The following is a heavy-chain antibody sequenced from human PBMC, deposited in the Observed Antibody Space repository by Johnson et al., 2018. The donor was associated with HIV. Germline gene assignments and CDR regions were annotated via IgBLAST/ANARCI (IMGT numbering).Heavy chain of an antibody. V-gene: IGHV3-30*04. D-gene: IGHD6-19*01. CDR2: ISYDGSNK. CDR3: ARKQWLPKISSDAFDV. Sequence: QVQLMESGGGLVQPGGSLRLSCAASGFTFSSYAMHWVRQAPGKGLEWVAVISYDGSNKYYADSVKGRFTISRDNSKNTLYLQMNSLRAEDTAVYYCARKQWLPKISSDAFDVWGQGTMVTVSS. CDR1: GFTFSSYA. J-gene: IGHJ3*01.